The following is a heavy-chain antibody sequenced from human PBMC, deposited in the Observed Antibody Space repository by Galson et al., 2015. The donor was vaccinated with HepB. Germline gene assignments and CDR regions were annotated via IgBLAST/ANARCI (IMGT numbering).Heavy chain of an antibody. CDR3: ASPRDYYDSSGSFDY. CDR1: GFTFSSYS. J-gene: IGHJ4*02. CDR2: ISSSSSTI. D-gene: IGHD3-22*01. Sequence: SLRLSCAASGFTFSSYSMNWVRQAPGKGLEWVSYISSSSSTIYYADSVKGRFTISRDNAKNSLYLQMNSLRAEDTAVYYCASPRDYYDSSGSFDYWGQGTLVTVSS. V-gene: IGHV3-48*01.